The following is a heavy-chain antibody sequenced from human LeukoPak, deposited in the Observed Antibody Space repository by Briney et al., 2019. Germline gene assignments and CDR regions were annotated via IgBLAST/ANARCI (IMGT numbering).Heavy chain of an antibody. CDR2: INGHGCST. Sequence: GGSLRLSCAASGFTFDDYAMSWVRQGPGKGLEWVCGINGHGCSTGYADSVKGRFTISRDNAKNSLYLQMNSLRAEDTAVYYCASHYYDYVWGSYRPYDYWGQGTLVTVSS. J-gene: IGHJ4*02. CDR3: ASHYYDYVWGSYRPYDY. D-gene: IGHD3-16*02. V-gene: IGHV3-20*04. CDR1: GFTFDDYA.